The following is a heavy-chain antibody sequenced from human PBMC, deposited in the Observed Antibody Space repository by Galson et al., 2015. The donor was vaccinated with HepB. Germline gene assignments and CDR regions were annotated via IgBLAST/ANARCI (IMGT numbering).Heavy chain of an antibody. CDR3: ARTGGGNYYNYYYYYKDV. CDR1: GFSLSDARMG. V-gene: IGHV2-26*01. D-gene: IGHD1-26*01. J-gene: IGHJ6*03. Sequence: PALVKPTQTLTLTCTVSGFSLSDARMGVSWIRQPPGKALEWLAHIFSNDEKSYSTSLKSRLTISKDTSKSQVVLTMTNMDPVDTATYYCARTGGGNYYNYYYYYKDVWGKGTTVTVSS. CDR2: IFSNDEK.